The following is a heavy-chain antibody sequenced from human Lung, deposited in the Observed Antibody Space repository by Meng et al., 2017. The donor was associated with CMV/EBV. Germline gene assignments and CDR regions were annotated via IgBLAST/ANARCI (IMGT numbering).Heavy chain of an antibody. V-gene: IGHV5-51*01. CDR3: ARNLQGGAFDI. CDR2: IYPGDSDT. D-gene: IGHD1-26*01. Sequence: GGSLRLXCKGSGYSFTSYWIGWVRQMPGKGLEWMGIIYPGDSDTRYSPSFQGQVTISADKSISTAYLQWSSLKASDTAMYYCARNLQGGAFDIWGQGTRVTVSS. J-gene: IGHJ3*02. CDR1: GYSFTSYW.